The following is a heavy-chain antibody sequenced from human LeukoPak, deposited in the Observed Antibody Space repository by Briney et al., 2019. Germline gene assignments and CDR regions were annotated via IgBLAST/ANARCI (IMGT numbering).Heavy chain of an antibody. Sequence: GGSLRLSCTASGFTFSNYAMTWVRQAPGKGLEWVASIRGGGDTKYNADSVKGRFTISRDNSKNTLFLQMNSLRGEDTAVYYCSGDPNGDYVGAFDMWGPGTMVTVSS. CDR3: SGDPNGDYVGAFDM. CDR2: IRGGGDTK. CDR1: GFTFSNYA. J-gene: IGHJ3*02. V-gene: IGHV3-23*01. D-gene: IGHD4-17*01.